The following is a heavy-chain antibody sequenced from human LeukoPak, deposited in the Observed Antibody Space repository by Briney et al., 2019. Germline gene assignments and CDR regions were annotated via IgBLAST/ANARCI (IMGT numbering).Heavy chain of an antibody. J-gene: IGHJ3*02. CDR2: IKSKTDGGTT. V-gene: IGHV3-15*01. CDR1: GFTFSNAW. Sequence: GGSLRLSCAASGFTFSNAWMSWVRQAPGKGLEWVGRIKSKTDGGTTDYAAPVKGRFTISRDDSKNTLYLQMNSLKTEDTAVYYCTTSGGSYPRDDAFDIWGQGTMVTVSS. CDR3: TTSGGSYPRDDAFDI. D-gene: IGHD1-26*01.